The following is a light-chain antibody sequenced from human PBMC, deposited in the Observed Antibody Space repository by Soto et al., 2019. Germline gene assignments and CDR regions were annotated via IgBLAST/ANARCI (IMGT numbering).Light chain of an antibody. V-gene: IGKV1-39*01. CDR3: RQSYSTPYS. CDR1: QSIRNY. Sequence: DIQMTQSPSSLSASVGDRVTITCRASQSIRNYVNWYQQKPGKAPKFLIYVASTLQSGVPSRFSGSGSGTDFTLNISSLQPEDCASYYGRQSYSTPYSFGPGTKLEIK. J-gene: IGKJ2*01. CDR2: VAS.